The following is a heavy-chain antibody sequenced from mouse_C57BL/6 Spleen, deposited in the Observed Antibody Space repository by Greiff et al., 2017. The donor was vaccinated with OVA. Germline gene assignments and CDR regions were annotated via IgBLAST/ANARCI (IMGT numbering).Heavy chain of an antibody. CDR2: ILPGSGST. Sequence: QVQLQQSGAELVKPGASVKISCKASGYAFSSYWMNWVKQRPGHGLEWIGEILPGSGSTNYNEKFKGKATFTADTSSNTAYMQLSSLTTEDSAIYYCARYASFAYWGQGTLVTVSA. CDR1: GYAFSSYW. J-gene: IGHJ3*01. CDR3: ARYASFAY. V-gene: IGHV1-9*01.